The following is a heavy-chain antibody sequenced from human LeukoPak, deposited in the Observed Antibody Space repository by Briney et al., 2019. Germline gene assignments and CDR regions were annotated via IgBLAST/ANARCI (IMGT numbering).Heavy chain of an antibody. Sequence: GGSLRLSCAASGFTFSSYAMSWVRQAPGKGLEWVSGISGSASSTYYADSVKGRFGISRDDSVNTLYLEMNSLRADDTAVYYCAKKAGSGTYYYFDYWGQGTLVTVSS. J-gene: IGHJ4*02. CDR3: AKKAGSGTYYYFDY. CDR1: GFTFSSYA. V-gene: IGHV3-23*01. D-gene: IGHD3-10*01. CDR2: ISGSASST.